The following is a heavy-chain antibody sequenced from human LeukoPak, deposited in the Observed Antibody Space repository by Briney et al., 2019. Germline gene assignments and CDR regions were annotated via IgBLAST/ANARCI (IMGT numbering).Heavy chain of an antibody. J-gene: IGHJ5*02. V-gene: IGHV5-51*01. CDR1: GYSFTSYW. CDR2: IYPGDSDT. Sequence: GESLKISCKGSGYSFTSYWIGWVRQTPGKGLEWMGIIYPGDSDTRYSPSFQGQVTISADKSISTAYLQWSSLKASDTAMYYCARHRYYDILTGYYKNNWFDPWGQGTLVTVSS. D-gene: IGHD3-9*01. CDR3: ARHRYYDILTGYYKNNWFDP.